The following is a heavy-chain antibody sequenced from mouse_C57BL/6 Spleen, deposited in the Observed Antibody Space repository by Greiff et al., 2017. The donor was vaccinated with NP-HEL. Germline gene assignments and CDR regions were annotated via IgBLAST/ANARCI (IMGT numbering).Heavy chain of an antibody. CDR2: IDPETGGT. J-gene: IGHJ4*01. Sequence: VKLMESGAELVRPGASVTLSCKASGYTFTDYEMHWVKQTPVHGLEWIGAIDPETGGTAYNQKFKGKAILTADKSSSTAYMELRSLTSEDSAVYYCTRYGNYYAMDYWGQGTSVTVSS. CDR1: GYTFTDYE. CDR3: TRYGNYYAMDY. D-gene: IGHD1-1*02. V-gene: IGHV1-15*01.